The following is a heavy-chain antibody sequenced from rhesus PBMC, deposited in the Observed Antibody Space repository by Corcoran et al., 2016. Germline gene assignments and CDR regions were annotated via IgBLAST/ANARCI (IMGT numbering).Heavy chain of an antibody. CDR3: AREWTTGVIIMGGFDY. V-gene: IGHV3-201*01. CDR1: GFTFDDYA. CDR2: ISWSGGTT. J-gene: IGHJ4*01. Sequence: EVQLVESGGGVVQPGGSLRLSCAASGFTFDDYAMHWVRQAPGKGLEWVSSISWSGGTTYYADSVKGQFTISRDNAKNSLYLQMGSLRAEDTAVYYCAREWTTGVIIMGGFDYWGQGVLVTVSS. D-gene: IGHD3-34*01.